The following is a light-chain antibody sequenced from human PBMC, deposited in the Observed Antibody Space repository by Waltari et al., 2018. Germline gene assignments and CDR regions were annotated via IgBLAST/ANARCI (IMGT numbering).Light chain of an antibody. J-gene: IGKJ4*01. Sequence: DIQMAQSPSSLSASIGDRVTITCRASQDISNYLAWCQQKPGKAPKSLIYSVSRLQSGVPSTFSGSGSGTDFTLTISSLQPEDFATYYCQQYYSYPLTFGGGTKVEIK. CDR1: QDISNY. V-gene: IGKV1-16*01. CDR3: QQYYSYPLT. CDR2: SVS.